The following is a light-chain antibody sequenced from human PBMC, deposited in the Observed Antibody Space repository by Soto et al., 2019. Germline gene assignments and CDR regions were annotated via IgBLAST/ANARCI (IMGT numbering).Light chain of an antibody. J-gene: IGLJ3*02. CDR1: SSNVGSNY. CDR2: RND. CDR3: AACDDSLNSWV. Sequence: QSVLTQPPSVSGTPGQRVTISCSGSSSNVGSNYVYWYQQLPGTAPKLLIYRNDQRPSGVPDRFSGSKSGTTASLAISGLRSDDEGDYHCAACDDSLNSWVFGDGNKLTVL. V-gene: IGLV1-47*02.